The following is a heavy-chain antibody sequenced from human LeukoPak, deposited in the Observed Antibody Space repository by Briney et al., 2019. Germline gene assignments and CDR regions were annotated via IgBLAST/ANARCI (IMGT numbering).Heavy chain of an antibody. D-gene: IGHD6-19*01. CDR3: AREHRGAVSGNPLGY. J-gene: IGHJ4*02. Sequence: PSETLSLTCTVSGGSISSYYWSWIRQPPGKGLEWIGYIYYSGSTNYNPSLKSRVTISVDTSKNQFSLRLNSMTAEDTAVYYCAREHRGAVSGNPLGYWGQGTLVTVSS. V-gene: IGHV4-59*01. CDR1: GGSISSYY. CDR2: IYYSGST.